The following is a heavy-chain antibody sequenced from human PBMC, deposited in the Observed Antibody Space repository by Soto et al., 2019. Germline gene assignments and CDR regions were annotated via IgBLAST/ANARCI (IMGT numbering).Heavy chain of an antibody. CDR3: ARIPVVNKYYYYGMDV. J-gene: IGHJ6*02. CDR1: GFSLSTSGMC. V-gene: IGHV2-70*01. CDR2: IDWDDDK. D-gene: IGHD2-15*01. Sequence: ESGPTLVNPTQTLTLTCTFSGFSLSTSGMCVSWIRQPPGKALEWLALIDWDDDKYYSTSLKTRLTISKDTSKNQVVLTMTNMDPVDTATYYCARIPVVNKYYYYGMDVWGQGTTVTVS.